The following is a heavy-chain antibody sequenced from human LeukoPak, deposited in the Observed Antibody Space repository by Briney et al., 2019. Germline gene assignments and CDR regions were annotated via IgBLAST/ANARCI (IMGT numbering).Heavy chain of an antibody. J-gene: IGHJ3*01. CDR3: ARERIVVVTLSYAIDF. D-gene: IGHD2-21*02. V-gene: IGHV1-2*02. Sequence: ASVKVSCRASGCTFTRYYIKWVRQAPGQGLDWMGWINPDSGGTKYAQKFQGRVTVTRDTSINTVYMELSNLTSDDTAVDYCARERIVVVTLSYAIDFWGQGTMVTVSS. CDR2: INPDSGGT. CDR1: GCTFTRYY.